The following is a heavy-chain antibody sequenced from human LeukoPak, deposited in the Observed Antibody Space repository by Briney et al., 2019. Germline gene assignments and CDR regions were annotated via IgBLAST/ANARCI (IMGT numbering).Heavy chain of an antibody. CDR2: IYHSGST. V-gene: IGHV4-4*02. J-gene: IGHJ4*02. Sequence: GSLRLSCAASGFTFSSYWMSWVRQAPGKGLEWIGEIYHSGSTNYNPSLKSRVTISVDKSKNQFSLKLSSVTAADTAVYYCAVLPAALTNYWGQGTLVTVSS. CDR3: AVLPAALTNY. D-gene: IGHD3-10*01. CDR1: GFTFSSYW.